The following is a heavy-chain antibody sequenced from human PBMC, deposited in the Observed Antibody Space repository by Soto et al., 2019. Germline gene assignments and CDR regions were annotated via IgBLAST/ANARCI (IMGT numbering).Heavy chain of an antibody. CDR1: GLTFSRYT. V-gene: IGHV3-30-3*01. CDR3: ERCRAERPFDY. J-gene: IGHJ4*02. CDR2: ISYDGNNK. Sequence: QVQLVESGGGVVQPGRSLRLSCAASGLTFSRYTMHWVRQAPGKGLEWVAVISYDGNNKYYADSVKGRFTISRDNSKNTLSLQMNSLRPEDTAVYYCERCRAERPFDYWGQGTLVTVSS.